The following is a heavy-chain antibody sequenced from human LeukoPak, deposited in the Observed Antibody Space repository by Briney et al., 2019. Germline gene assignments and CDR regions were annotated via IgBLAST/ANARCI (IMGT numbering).Heavy chain of an antibody. Sequence: PGGSLRLSCAASGFPFSSYAMSWVRQAPGKGLEWVSAISGSGGSTYYADSVKGRFTISRDNSKNTLYLQMNSLRAEDTAVYYCAKKRGPSGGTYFDYWGQGTLVTVSS. CDR2: ISGSGGST. J-gene: IGHJ4*02. CDR3: AKKRGPSGGTYFDY. V-gene: IGHV3-23*01. D-gene: IGHD6-25*01. CDR1: GFPFSSYA.